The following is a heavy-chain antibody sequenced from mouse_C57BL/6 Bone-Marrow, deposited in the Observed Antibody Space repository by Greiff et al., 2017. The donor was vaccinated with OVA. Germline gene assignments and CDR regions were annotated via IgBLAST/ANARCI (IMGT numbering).Heavy chain of an antibody. V-gene: IGHV6-3*01. CDR3: TARIYYGNYAWYFDV. CDR1: GFTFSNYW. Sequence: EVKLMESGGGLVQPGGSMKLSCVASGFTFSNYWMNWVRQSPEKGLEWVAQIRLKSDNYATHYAESVKGRFTISRDDSKSSVYLQMNNLRAEDTGIYYCTARIYYGNYAWYFDVWGTGTTVTVSS. J-gene: IGHJ1*03. CDR2: IRLKSDNYAT. D-gene: IGHD2-1*01.